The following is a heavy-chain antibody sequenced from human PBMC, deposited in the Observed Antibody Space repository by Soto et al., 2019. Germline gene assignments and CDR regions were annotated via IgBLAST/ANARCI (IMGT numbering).Heavy chain of an antibody. CDR2: IYYSGST. V-gene: IGHV4-59*08. CDR1: GGSISSYY. CDR3: ARGYSGQAWGAFDI. D-gene: IGHD5-12*01. J-gene: IGHJ3*02. Sequence: QVQLQESGPGLVKPSETLSLTCTVSGGSISSYYWSWIRQPPGKGLEWIGYIYYSGSTNYNPSLKSRVTISVDTSKNPVSLKLSSVTAADTAVYYCARGYSGQAWGAFDIWGQGTMVTVSS.